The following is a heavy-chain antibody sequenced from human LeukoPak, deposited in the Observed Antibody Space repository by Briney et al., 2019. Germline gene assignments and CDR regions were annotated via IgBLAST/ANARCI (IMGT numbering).Heavy chain of an antibody. V-gene: IGHV3-30-3*01. J-gene: IGHJ6*02. Sequence: PGGSLRLSCAASGFTFSSYAMHWVRQAPGKGLEWVADISYDGSNKYYADSVKGRFTISRDNSKNTLYLKMNSLRAEDTAVYYCASLKNGWVLGYYYGMDVWGQGTTVTVSS. D-gene: IGHD2-8*02. CDR3: ASLKNGWVLGYYYGMDV. CDR2: ISYDGSNK. CDR1: GFTFSSYA.